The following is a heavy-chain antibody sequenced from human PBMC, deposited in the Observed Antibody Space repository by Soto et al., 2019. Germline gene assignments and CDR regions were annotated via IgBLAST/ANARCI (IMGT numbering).Heavy chain of an antibody. CDR1: GFTFSNAW. CDR2: IKSKTDGGTT. D-gene: IGHD2-2*01. J-gene: IGHJ5*02. CDR3: TTDLVHCSSTSCPGP. V-gene: IGHV3-15*01. Sequence: GGSLRLSCAASGFTFSNAWMSWVRQAPGKGLEWVGRIKSKTDGGTTDYAAPVKGRFTISRDDSKNTLYLQMNSLKTEDTAVYYCTTDLVHCSSTSCPGPWGQGTLVTVSS.